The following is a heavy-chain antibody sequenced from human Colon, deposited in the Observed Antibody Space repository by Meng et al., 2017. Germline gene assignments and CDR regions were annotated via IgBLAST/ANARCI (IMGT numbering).Heavy chain of an antibody. CDR2: IYYSGST. V-gene: IGHV4-39*07. CDR3: AREGYCSGGSCYSD. CDR1: GGSISSSSYY. J-gene: IGHJ4*02. Sequence: QVHLRRSGPGLVRPSETLSLTCTVSGGSISSSSYYWGWIRQPPGKGLEWIGSIYYSGSTYYNPSLKSRVTISVDTSKNQFSLKLSSVTAADTAVYYCAREGYCSGGSCYSDWGQGTLVTVSS. D-gene: IGHD2-15*01.